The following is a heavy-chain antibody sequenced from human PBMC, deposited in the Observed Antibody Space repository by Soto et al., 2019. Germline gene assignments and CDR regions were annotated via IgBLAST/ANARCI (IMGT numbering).Heavy chain of an antibody. CDR1: GFTSSSYW. V-gene: IGHV3-74*01. D-gene: IGHD2-8*01. CDR2: INRDGDGT. CDR3: ARGVNGYYYVDY. Sequence: EVQLVESGGTLVQPGGSLRLSCAASGFTSSSYWMHWVRQAPGKGLVWVSRINRDGDGTDYADSVKGRFAVSRDNAKNTVLLQMNSLRAEDTAVYYCARGVNGYYYVDYWGQGTLVNVSS. J-gene: IGHJ4*02.